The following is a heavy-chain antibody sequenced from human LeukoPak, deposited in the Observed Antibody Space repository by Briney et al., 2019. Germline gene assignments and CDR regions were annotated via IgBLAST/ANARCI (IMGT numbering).Heavy chain of an antibody. CDR2: IKQDGGEK. Sequence: GGSLRLSCAAPGLTFNNYWMTWVRQAPGKGLEWVANIKQDGGEKYYVDSVKGRFAISRDNAKNSLYLQMNSLRAEDTAVYYCARERKSNYYLDVWGQGTLVTVSS. CDR1: GLTFNNYW. J-gene: IGHJ4*02. CDR3: ARERKSNYYLDV. D-gene: IGHD4-11*01. V-gene: IGHV3-7*01.